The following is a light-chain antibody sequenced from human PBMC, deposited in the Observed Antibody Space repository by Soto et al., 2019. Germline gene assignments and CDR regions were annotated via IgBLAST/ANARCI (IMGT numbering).Light chain of an antibody. CDR3: QQYVRSPYT. J-gene: IGKJ2*01. Sequence: EIVLTQSPGTLSLSPGERVTLSCRASQSVSSTYLAWCQQKPGQSPRLLIYGASSRATGIPDRFSGSGSGTDFTLTISRLEPEDFAVYYCQQYVRSPYTFGQGTKLETK. V-gene: IGKV3-20*01. CDR1: QSVSSTY. CDR2: GAS.